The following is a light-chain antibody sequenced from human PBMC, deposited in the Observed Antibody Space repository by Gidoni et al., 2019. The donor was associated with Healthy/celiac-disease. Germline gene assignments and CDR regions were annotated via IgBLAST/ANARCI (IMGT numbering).Light chain of an antibody. V-gene: IGKV3-15*01. CDR2: GAS. Sequence: EIGMRQSPATLSVSPGESATLSCRASQSVSSNLAWYQQKPGQAPRLLIYGASTRATGISARFSGSGSGTEFTLTISSLQSEYFAVYYCQQYNNWPQTFGQXTKVEIK. J-gene: IGKJ1*01. CDR1: QSVSSN. CDR3: QQYNNWPQT.